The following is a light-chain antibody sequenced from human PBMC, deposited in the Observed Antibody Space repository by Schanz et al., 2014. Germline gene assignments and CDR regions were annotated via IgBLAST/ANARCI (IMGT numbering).Light chain of an antibody. V-gene: IGKV3-15*01. CDR1: QSVSND. CDR3: QQYYSWPPYT. CDR2: GAS. Sequence: EIVLTQSPGTLSLSPGERATLSCRASQSVSNDLAWYQQKPGQAPRLLIHGASTRATGVPVRFSGSGSATEFTLTISSLQSEDFAVYYCQQYYSWPPYTFGQGTNLEI. J-gene: IGKJ2*01.